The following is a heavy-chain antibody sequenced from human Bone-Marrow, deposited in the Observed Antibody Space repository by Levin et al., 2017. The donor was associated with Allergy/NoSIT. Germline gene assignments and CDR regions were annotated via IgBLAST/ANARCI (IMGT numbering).Heavy chain of an antibody. D-gene: IGHD1-26*01. Sequence: ASVKVSCKASGYTFTNYYIHWVRQAPGQGLEWMGIINPGGGSTSYAHKFQGRVTMTRDTSTSTVYMELSSLRSEDTAVYYCARGRWEVQELSWFDPWGQGTLVTVSS. V-gene: IGHV1-46*01. CDR3: ARGRWEVQELSWFDP. CDR2: INPGGGST. CDR1: GYTFTNYY. J-gene: IGHJ5*02.